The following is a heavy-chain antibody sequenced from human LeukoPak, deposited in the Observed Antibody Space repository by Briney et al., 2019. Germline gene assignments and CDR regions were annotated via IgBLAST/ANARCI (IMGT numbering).Heavy chain of an antibody. Sequence: PSETLSLTXTVSGGSISSYYWSWIRQPAGKGLEWIGSIYTSGSTNYNPSLKSRVTMSVDTSKNQFSLKLSSVTAADTAVYYCARDQPYYYYYYMDVWGKGTTVTVSS. CDR3: ARDQPYYYYYYMDV. CDR2: IYTSGST. D-gene: IGHD1-14*01. J-gene: IGHJ6*03. CDR1: GGSISSYY. V-gene: IGHV4-4*07.